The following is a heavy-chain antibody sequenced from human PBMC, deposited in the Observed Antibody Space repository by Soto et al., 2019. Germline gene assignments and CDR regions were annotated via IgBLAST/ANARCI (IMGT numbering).Heavy chain of an antibody. V-gene: IGHV1-2*02. J-gene: IGHJ4*02. D-gene: IGHD1-26*01. CDR3: ARAPIWGPTGDLDF. Sequence: QVHLVQSGAEVKRPGDSVKVSCKDSGSTFTDYHIHWVRQAPGQGLEWMGRMTPESVVIYYSSQFRGRVTLTRATSINTAYLELTTLRFDDTSVYYFARAPIWGPTGDLDFWGQGTLATVAT. CDR2: MTPESVVI. CDR1: GSTFTDYH.